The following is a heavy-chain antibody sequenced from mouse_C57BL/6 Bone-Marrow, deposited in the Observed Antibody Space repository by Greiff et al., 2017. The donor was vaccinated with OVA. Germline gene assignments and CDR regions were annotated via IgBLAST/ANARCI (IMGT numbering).Heavy chain of an antibody. J-gene: IGHJ3*01. V-gene: IGHV14-4*01. CDR1: GFNIKDDY. Sequence: EVQLQQSGAELVRPGASVKLSCTASGFNIKDDYMHWVKQRPEQGLVWIGWIDPENGDTEYASKFQGTATITAETSSNTAYLQLSSLTSEDTAVYYCTTIYYGNYAWFAYWGQGTLVTVSA. CDR3: TTIYYGNYAWFAY. D-gene: IGHD2-1*01. CDR2: IDPENGDT.